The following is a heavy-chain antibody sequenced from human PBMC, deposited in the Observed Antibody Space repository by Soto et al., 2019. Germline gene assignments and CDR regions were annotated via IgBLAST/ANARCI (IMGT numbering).Heavy chain of an antibody. Sequence: SETLSLTCAVSGGSISSSNWWSWVRQPPGKGLEWIGEIYHSGSTNYNPSLKSRVTISVDKSKNQFSLKLSSVTAADTAVYYCARGSLAARPVSDYWGQGTLVTVSS. CDR2: IYHSGST. D-gene: IGHD6-6*01. CDR1: GGSISSSNW. V-gene: IGHV4-4*02. CDR3: ARGSLAARPVSDY. J-gene: IGHJ4*02.